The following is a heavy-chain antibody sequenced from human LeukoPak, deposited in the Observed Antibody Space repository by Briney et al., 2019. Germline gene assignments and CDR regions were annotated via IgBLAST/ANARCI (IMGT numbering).Heavy chain of an antibody. CDR3: ARAYRGYSGYGNWFDP. CDR2: IYSGGST. CDR1: GFTVSSNY. Sequence: GGSLRLSCAASGFTVSSNYMSWVRQAPGKGLEWVSVIYSGGSTYYADSVKGRFTISRDNSKNTLYLQMGSLRAEDMAVYYCARAYRGYSGYGNWFDPWGQGTLVTVSS. V-gene: IGHV3-66*01. J-gene: IGHJ5*02. D-gene: IGHD5-12*01.